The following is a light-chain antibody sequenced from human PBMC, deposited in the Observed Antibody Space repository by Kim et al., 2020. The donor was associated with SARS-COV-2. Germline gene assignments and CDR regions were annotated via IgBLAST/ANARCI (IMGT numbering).Light chain of an antibody. V-gene: IGLV2-14*03. CDR3: SSYTSSTALVV. CDR1: SSDVGGYNY. CDR2: DVS. Sequence: QSALTQPASVSGSPGQSITISCTGTSSDVGGYNYVSWYQQHPGKAPKLMIYDVSNRPSGVSNRFSGSKSGNTASLTISGRQAEDEVNYYCSSYTSSTALVVFGGGTQLTVL. J-gene: IGLJ2*01.